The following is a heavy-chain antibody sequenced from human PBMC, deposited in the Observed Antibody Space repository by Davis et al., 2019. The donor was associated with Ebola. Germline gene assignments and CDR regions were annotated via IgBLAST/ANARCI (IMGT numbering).Heavy chain of an antibody. D-gene: IGHD6-19*01. CDR2: IFWDDDT. V-gene: IGHV2-5*02. Sequence: SGPTLVKPTQTLTLTCTFSGFSLSTSGVGVGWIRQSPGKALEWLADIFWDDDTRYSPSLKNRLTVTKDTSKNQVVLTMTNMNLVDTATYYCAHRGIAVAGSFDYWGQGTLVTVSS. CDR1: GFSLSTSGVG. J-gene: IGHJ4*02. CDR3: AHRGIAVAGSFDY.